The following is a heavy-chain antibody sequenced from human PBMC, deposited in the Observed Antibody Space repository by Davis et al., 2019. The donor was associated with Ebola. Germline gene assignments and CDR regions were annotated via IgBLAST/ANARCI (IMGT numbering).Heavy chain of an antibody. CDR3: ARVRLGYCSSNSCYYYGMDV. CDR2: IDPSDSYT. V-gene: IGHV5-10-1*01. D-gene: IGHD2-2*01. CDR1: GYSFTSYW. Sequence: GESLKISCKGSGYSFTSYWISWVRQMPGKGLEWMGRIDPSDSYTNYSPSFQGHVTISADKSISTAYLQWSSLKASDTAMYYCARVRLGYCSSNSCYYYGMDVWGQGTTVTVSS. J-gene: IGHJ6*02.